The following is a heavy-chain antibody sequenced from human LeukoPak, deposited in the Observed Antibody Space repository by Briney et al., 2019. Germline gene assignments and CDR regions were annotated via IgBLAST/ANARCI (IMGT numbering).Heavy chain of an antibody. Sequence: GRSLRLSCAASGFTFSSYAMSWVRQAPGKGLEWVSAISGSGGSTYYADSVKGRFTISRDNSKNTLYLQMNSLRAEDTAVYYCAKDRDGSIAVAGTWDYWGQGTLVTVSS. D-gene: IGHD6-19*01. V-gene: IGHV3-23*01. CDR1: GFTFSSYA. CDR3: AKDRDGSIAVAGTWDY. CDR2: ISGSGGST. J-gene: IGHJ4*02.